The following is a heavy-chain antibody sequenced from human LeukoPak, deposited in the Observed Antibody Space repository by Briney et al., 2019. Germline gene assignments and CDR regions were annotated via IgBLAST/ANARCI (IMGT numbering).Heavy chain of an antibody. CDR3: ARVRTHYYDSSGYYRNYYYMDV. CDR1: GDSISSGDYY. V-gene: IGHV4-61*02. CDR2: ISSSGST. Sequence: SETLSLTCTVSGDSISSGDYYWSWIRQPAGKGLEWIGRISSSGSTNYNPSLKSRVTMSVDTSKNQFSLKLSSVTAADTAVYYCARVRTHYYDSSGYYRNYYYMDVWGKGTTVTISS. J-gene: IGHJ6*03. D-gene: IGHD3-22*01.